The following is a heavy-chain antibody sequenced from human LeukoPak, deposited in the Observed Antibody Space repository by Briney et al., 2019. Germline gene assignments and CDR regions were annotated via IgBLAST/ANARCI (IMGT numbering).Heavy chain of an antibody. D-gene: IGHD3-10*01. V-gene: IGHV4-39*01. Sequence: KPSETLSLTCTLSGGSISSSSYYWGWIRQPPGKGLEWIGSLYHSGSTFYNPSLKSRVTISVDTSKNQFSLKLNSVTAADTAVYYCAIPYYYGSGSWLYWGQGTLVTVSS. CDR1: GGSISSSSYY. J-gene: IGHJ4*02. CDR2: LYHSGST. CDR3: AIPYYYGSGSWLY.